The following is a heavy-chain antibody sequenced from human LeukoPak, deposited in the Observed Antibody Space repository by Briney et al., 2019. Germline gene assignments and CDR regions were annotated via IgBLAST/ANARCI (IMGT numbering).Heavy chain of an antibody. Sequence: PGGSLRLSCAASGFTFSSYSLNWVRQAPGKGLGWVSSISSSSYYIYYADSVKGRFTISRDNAKNSLYLQMNSLRAEDTAVYYCAKTHSSGWYYFDYWGQGTLVTVSS. J-gene: IGHJ4*02. CDR1: GFTFSSYS. V-gene: IGHV3-21*01. CDR2: ISSSSYYI. D-gene: IGHD6-19*01. CDR3: AKTHSSGWYYFDY.